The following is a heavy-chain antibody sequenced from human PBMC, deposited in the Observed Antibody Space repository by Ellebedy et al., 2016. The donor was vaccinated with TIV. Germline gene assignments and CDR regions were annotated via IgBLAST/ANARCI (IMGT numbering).Heavy chain of an antibody. CDR2: IYPGDSDT. J-gene: IGHJ5*02. V-gene: IGHV5-51*01. CDR3: ARLRYSYGYRNWFDP. Sequence: GESLKISCQGSGYSFTSYWIGWVRQMPGKGLEWMGIIYPGDSDTRYSPSFQGQVTISADKSISTAYLQWSSLKASDTAMYYCARLRYSYGYRNWFDPWGQGTLVTVSS. CDR1: GYSFTSYW. D-gene: IGHD5-18*01.